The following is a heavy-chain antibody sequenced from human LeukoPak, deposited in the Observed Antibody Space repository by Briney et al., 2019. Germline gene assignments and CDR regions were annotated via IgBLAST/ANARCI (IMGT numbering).Heavy chain of an antibody. CDR3: ARDIGSSYNWFDP. D-gene: IGHD1-26*01. CDR2: IIPIFGTA. J-gene: IGHJ5*02. CDR1: GGTFSSYA. V-gene: IGHV1-69*05. Sequence: GSSVKVSCKASGGTFSSYAISWVRQAPGQGLEWMGRIIPIFGTANYAQKFQGRVTITMDESTSTAYMELSSLRSEDTAVYYCARDIGSSYNWFDPWGQGTLVTVSS.